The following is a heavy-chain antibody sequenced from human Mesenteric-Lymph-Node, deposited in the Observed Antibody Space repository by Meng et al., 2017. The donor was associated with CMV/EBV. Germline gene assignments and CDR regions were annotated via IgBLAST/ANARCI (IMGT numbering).Heavy chain of an antibody. J-gene: IGHJ5*02. CDR2: IYHSGST. Sequence: GGSSWCGRGRLPPGTGPEWVGEIYHSGSTSYNPSVQSRVTISVDKSKNQFSLKLSAVTAADTAVYYCAREGNNYDFWSGYHNNWFDPWGQGTLVTVSS. CDR3: AREGNNYDFWSGYHNNWFDP. CDR1: GGSSW. V-gene: IGHV4-4*02. D-gene: IGHD3-3*01.